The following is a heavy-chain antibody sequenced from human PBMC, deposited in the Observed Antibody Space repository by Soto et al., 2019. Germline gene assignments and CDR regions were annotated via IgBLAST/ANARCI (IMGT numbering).Heavy chain of an antibody. D-gene: IGHD5-18*01. CDR2: IYYSGST. CDR1: GGSISSGDYY. V-gene: IGHV4-30-4*01. Sequence: QVQLQESGPGLVKPSQTLSLTCTVSGGSISSGDYYWSWIRQPPGKGLEWIGYIYYSGSTYYNPAPXSXXTISVDTSKNLFSLKLTSVTAADTAVSYCASTSYGYTFYDYWGQGTLVTVSS. CDR3: ASTSYGYTFYDY. J-gene: IGHJ4*02.